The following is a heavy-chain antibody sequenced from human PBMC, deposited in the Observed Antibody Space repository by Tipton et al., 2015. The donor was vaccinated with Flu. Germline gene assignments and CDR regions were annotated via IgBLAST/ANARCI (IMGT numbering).Heavy chain of an antibody. J-gene: IGHJ3*02. CDR1: GGSMSSYY. CDR3: ARALNSGREYTFDI. D-gene: IGHD1-26*01. V-gene: IGHV4-4*07. Sequence: TLSLTCTVSGGSMSSYYWAWIRQPAGKGLEWIGRMYTSGSTKYNPSLESRVTMSVDTSNNHFSLKLSSVTAADTAVYYCARALNSGREYTFDIWGRGTLVTVSS. CDR2: MYTSGST.